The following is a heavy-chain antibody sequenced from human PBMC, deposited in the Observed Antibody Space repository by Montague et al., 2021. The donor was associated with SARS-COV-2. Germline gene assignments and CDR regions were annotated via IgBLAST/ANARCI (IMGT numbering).Heavy chain of an antibody. CDR1: GDSVSSNSAT. CDR2: TYYRSKWYN. Sequence: CAISGDSVSSNSATWNWLRQSPSRGLEWLGRTYYRSKWYNDYAVSVRGRVTISPDTSKNQFSLQLNSVTPEDTAIYYCTSGREGNYNVMDVWGQGTTVTVSS. CDR3: TSGREGNYNVMDV. D-gene: IGHD1-1*01. J-gene: IGHJ6*02. V-gene: IGHV6-1*01.